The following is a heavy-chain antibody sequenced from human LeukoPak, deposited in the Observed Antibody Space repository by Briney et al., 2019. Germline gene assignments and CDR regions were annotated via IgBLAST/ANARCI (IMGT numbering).Heavy chain of an antibody. CDR2: INHNGNVN. CDR1: GFTFSSYW. Sequence: HPGGSLRLSCAASGFTFSSYWMNWARQAPGKGLEWAASINHNGNVNYYVDSVKGRFTISRDNAKNSLYLQMSNLRAEDTAVYFCARGGGLDVWGQGATVTVSS. D-gene: IGHD3-16*01. V-gene: IGHV3-7*03. J-gene: IGHJ6*02. CDR3: ARGGGLDV.